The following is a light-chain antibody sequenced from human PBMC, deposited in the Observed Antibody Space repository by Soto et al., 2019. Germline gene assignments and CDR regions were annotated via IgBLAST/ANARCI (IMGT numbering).Light chain of an antibody. Sequence: DIQMTQSPSTLSASVGDRVTITCRASQSISTWLAWYQQKPGKAPKLLIYKASSLETGVPSRFSGSGSWTEFTLTISSLQPDDFATYYCQQYNSYALTFGGGTKVEI. J-gene: IGKJ4*01. CDR2: KAS. CDR1: QSISTW. V-gene: IGKV1-5*03. CDR3: QQYNSYALT.